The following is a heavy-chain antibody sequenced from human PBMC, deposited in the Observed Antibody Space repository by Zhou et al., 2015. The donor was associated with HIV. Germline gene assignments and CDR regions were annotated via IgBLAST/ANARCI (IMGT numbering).Heavy chain of an antibody. V-gene: IGHV1-69*12. J-gene: IGHJ3*02. D-gene: IGHD3-22*01. CDR3: ARDHGYYDSSGYHTHAFDI. CDR2: IIPIFGTA. CDR1: GGTFSSYA. Sequence: QVQLVQSGAEVKKPGSSVKVSCKASGGTFSSYAINWVRQAPGQGLEWMGGIIPIFGTANYAQKFQGRVTITADESTSTAYMELSSLRSEDTAVYYCARDHGYYDSSGYHTHAFDIWGQGTMVTVSS.